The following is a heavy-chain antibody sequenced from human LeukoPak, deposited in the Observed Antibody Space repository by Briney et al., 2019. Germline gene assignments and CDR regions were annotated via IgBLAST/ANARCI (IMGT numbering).Heavy chain of an antibody. CDR1: GFTFSSYG. CDR3: AKDWRYCTNGVCYELDY. J-gene: IGHJ4*02. CDR2: ISYDGSNK. Sequence: PGRSLRLSCAASGFTFSSYGMHWVRQAPGKGLEWVAVISYDGSNKYYADSVKGRFTISRDNSKNTLYLQMNSLRAEDTAVYYCAKDWRYCTNGVCYELDYWGQGTLVTVSS. D-gene: IGHD2-8*01. V-gene: IGHV3-30*18.